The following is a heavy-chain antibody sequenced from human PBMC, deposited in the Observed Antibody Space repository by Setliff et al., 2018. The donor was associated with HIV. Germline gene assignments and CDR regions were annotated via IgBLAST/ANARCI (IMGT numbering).Heavy chain of an antibody. CDR2: INTNTGNP. CDR1: GYTFTSYA. D-gene: IGHD2-2*02. Sequence: GASVKVSCKASGYTFTSYAMNWVRQAPGQGLDWMGWINTNTGNPTYAQGFTGRFVFSLDTSVSTAYLQISSLKAEDTAVYYCARDRRYCTSTSCYRNWFDPWGQGTLVTVSS. CDR3: ARDRRYCTSTSCYRNWFDP. V-gene: IGHV7-4-1*02. J-gene: IGHJ5*02.